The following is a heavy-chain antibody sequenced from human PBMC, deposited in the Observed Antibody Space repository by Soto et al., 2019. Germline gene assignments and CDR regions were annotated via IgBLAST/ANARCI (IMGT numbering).Heavy chain of an antibody. CDR1: GFTFSTHA. D-gene: IGHD2-2*01. CDR3: AKEPPWTVAPLAMYX. Sequence: WGSLILSFVASGFTFSTHAMSWVRQVPGKGLEWVSTFSGSGGNIYYGESVKGRFTISRDDPKDTLYLDMNSLRVEDTAVYYCAKEPPWTVAPLAMYXWGQGTPVTVSX. CDR2: FSGSGGNI. V-gene: IGHV3-23*01. J-gene: IGHJ4*03.